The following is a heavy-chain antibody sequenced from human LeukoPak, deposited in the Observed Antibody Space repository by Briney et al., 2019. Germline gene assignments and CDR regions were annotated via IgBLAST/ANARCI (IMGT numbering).Heavy chain of an antibody. CDR2: ISSSGSTI. CDR1: GFTFSTYE. CDR3: ARDSPILRGVTGY. D-gene: IGHD3-10*01. Sequence: GGSLRLSCAGSGFTFSTYEMNWVRQAPGKGLEWVSYISSSGSTIYYADSVKGRFTVSRDNAKNSLYLQMNSLRVEDTAVYYCARDSPILRGVTGYWGQGTLVIVSS. J-gene: IGHJ4*02. V-gene: IGHV3-48*03.